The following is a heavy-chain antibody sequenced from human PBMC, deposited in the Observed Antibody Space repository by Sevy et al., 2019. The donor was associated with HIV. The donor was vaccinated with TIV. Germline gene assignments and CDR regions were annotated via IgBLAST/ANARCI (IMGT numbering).Heavy chain of an antibody. D-gene: IGHD3-3*01. CDR2: ISDDSRYI. V-gene: IGHV3-21*01. CDR3: ARDFTIFGVVSGIDY. J-gene: IGHJ4*01. CDR1: GFTFRSYS. Sequence: GGSLRLSCAASGFTFRSYSMNWVRQAPGKGLEWLSSISDDSRYIYYSDSVKGRFTISRANAKSSLYLQMNSLRVEDTAIYYCARDFTIFGVVSGIDYWGHGNLVTVSS.